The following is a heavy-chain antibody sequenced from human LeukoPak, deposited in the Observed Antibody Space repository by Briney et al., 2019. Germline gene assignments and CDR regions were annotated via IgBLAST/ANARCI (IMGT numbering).Heavy chain of an antibody. D-gene: IGHD3-22*01. CDR1: GYTFTSYG. Sequence: ASVKVSCKASGYTFTSYGISWVRQAPGQGLEWMGRIIPILGIANYAQKFQGRVTITADKSTSTAYMELSSLRSEDTAVYYCARDHAPPYYDSSALFDYWGQGTLVTVSS. CDR3: ARDHAPPYYDSSALFDY. J-gene: IGHJ4*02. CDR2: IIPILGIA. V-gene: IGHV1-69*04.